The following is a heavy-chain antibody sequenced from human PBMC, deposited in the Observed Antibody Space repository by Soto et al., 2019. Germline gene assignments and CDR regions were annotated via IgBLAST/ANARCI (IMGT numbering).Heavy chain of an antibody. J-gene: IGHJ4*02. Sequence: EVHLVESGGDLVQPGGSLRLSCAASGITFSNYWMSWVRQAPGKGLEWVANINQDGSEKNYVDSVKGRFTISRDNAKNSLYLQMNTLRDDDTAVYHCATRPPSSTTNPYYAVFDFWGRGTLVSVSS. V-gene: IGHV3-7*01. CDR2: INQDGSEK. D-gene: IGHD3-22*01. CDR3: ATRPPSSTTNPYYAVFDF. CDR1: GITFSNYW.